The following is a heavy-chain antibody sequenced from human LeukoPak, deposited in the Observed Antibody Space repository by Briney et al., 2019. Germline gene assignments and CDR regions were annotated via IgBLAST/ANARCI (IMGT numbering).Heavy chain of an antibody. CDR3: AKDGSSRWLTNAFDI. D-gene: IGHD6-19*01. CDR2: NSGSGGTT. CDR1: GFTFSSYA. Sequence: GGSLRLSCAASGFTFSSYAMSWVREAPGKGLEWVSANSGSGGTTYYAASVKGRFTISRDNSINMLYLQMNSLRAEDTAVYYCAKDGSSRWLTNAFDIWGQGTTVTVSS. V-gene: IGHV3-23*01. J-gene: IGHJ3*02.